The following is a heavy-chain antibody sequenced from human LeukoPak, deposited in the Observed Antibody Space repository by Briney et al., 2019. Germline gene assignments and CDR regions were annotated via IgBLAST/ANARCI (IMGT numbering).Heavy chain of an antibody. CDR2: ISAYNGNT. CDR3: ASRDCSGGSCYHDAFDI. J-gene: IGHJ3*02. D-gene: IGHD2-15*01. Sequence: ASVKVSCKASGYTFTSYGISWVRLAPGQGLEWMGWISAYNGNTNYAQKLQGRVTMTTDTSTSTAYMELRSLRSDDTAVYYCASRDCSGGSCYHDAFDIWGQGTMVTVSS. CDR1: GYTFTSYG. V-gene: IGHV1-18*01.